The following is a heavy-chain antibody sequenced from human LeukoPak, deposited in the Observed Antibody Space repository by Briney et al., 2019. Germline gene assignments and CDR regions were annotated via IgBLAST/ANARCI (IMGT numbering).Heavy chain of an antibody. CDR2: ISGSGAVT. J-gene: IGHJ6*02. D-gene: IGHD2-2*02. CDR3: AKGSPACYNGIDV. CDR1: GAAFSGYG. Sequence: PGASLRLSCAASGAAFSGYGMSWVRQAPGKGLEWVSVISGSGAVTYYADSVKGRFTISRDNSKNTVYLQMNSLRAEDTAVYYCAKGSPACYNGIDVWGQGTTVTVSS. V-gene: IGHV3-23*01.